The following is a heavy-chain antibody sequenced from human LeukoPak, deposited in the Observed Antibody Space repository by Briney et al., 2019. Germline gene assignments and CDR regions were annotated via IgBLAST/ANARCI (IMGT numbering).Heavy chain of an antibody. CDR3: ARPPRSGWYLEFDY. Sequence: SQTLSLTCTVSGGSISSGGYYWSWIRQPPGKGLEWIGSMIYSGRTYYNPSLKSRVTLSVDTSKNQFSLKLTSVTAADTAVYYCARPPRSGWYLEFDYWGQGTLVTVSS. J-gene: IGHJ4*02. D-gene: IGHD6-13*01. V-gene: IGHV4-39*01. CDR2: MIYSGRT. CDR1: GGSISSGGYY.